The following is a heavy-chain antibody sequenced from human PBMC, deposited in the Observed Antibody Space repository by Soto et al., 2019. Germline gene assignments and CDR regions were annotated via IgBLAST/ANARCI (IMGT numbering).Heavy chain of an antibody. CDR1: GGTFSSYA. CDR2: IIPIFGTA. J-gene: IGHJ6*04. Sequence: QVQLVQSGAEVKKPGSSVKVSCKASGGTFSSYAISWVRQAPGQGLEWMGGIIPIFGTANYAQKFQGRVTIPADKPRSKANRGLSSLRSEEAAVFYWAKTGGSIPTIFGGVIHPLYYYWVRAVWGKGPTFTV. D-gene: IGHD3-3*01. V-gene: IGHV1-69*06. CDR3: AKTGGSIPTIFGGVIHPLYYYWVRAV.